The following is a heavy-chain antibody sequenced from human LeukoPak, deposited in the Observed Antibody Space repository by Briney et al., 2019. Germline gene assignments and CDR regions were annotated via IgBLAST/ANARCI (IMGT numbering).Heavy chain of an antibody. CDR3: ATSSGAPGNM. D-gene: IGHD2-8*02. CDR1: GVYW. V-gene: IGHV3-7*01. CDR2: INQDGSVI. Sequence: PGGFLRLSCAVSGVYWMSWVRQAPGKGLEWVANINQDGSVIYYVDSVKGRFTISRDNAKNSLYLQMNSLRAEDTGVYYCATSSGAPGNMWGQGTLVTVSS. J-gene: IGHJ4*02.